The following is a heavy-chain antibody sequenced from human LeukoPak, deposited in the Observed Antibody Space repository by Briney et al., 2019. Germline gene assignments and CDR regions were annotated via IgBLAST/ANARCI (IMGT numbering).Heavy chain of an antibody. D-gene: IGHD1-20*01. V-gene: IGHV3-9*01. Sequence: GRSLRLSCAASGFTFDDYAIHWVRQAPGKGLEWVSGISWNSGSIGYADSVKGRFTISGDNAKNSLYLQMNSLRAEDTALYYCAKDNNFAGNDAFDIWGQGTMVTVSS. CDR1: GFTFDDYA. J-gene: IGHJ3*02. CDR3: AKDNNFAGNDAFDI. CDR2: ISWNSGSI.